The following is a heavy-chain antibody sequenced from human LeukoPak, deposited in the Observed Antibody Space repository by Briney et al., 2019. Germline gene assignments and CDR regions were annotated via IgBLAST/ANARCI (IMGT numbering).Heavy chain of an antibody. CDR3: AKAVAAVSLDY. V-gene: IGHV4-61*01. J-gene: IGHJ4*02. CDR1: GASFNNGSHY. D-gene: IGHD4-23*01. Sequence: SETLSLTCTVSGASFNNGSHYWSWLRQPPGPGLEWIGYFCCRGSTKYNPSLKSRVTISVDTSKNQFSLKVNSVTAADTAVYYCAKAVAAVSLDYWGPGILVTVSS. CDR2: FCCRGST.